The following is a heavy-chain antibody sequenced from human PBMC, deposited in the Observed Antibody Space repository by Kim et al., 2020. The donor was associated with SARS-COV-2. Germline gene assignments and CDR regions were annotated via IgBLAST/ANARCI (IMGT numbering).Heavy chain of an antibody. CDR2: ISYDGSNK. D-gene: IGHD5-18*01. J-gene: IGHJ4*02. CDR1: GFTFSSYA. V-gene: IGHV3-30*04. Sequence: GGSLRRSCAASGFTFSSYAMHWVRQAPGKGLEWVAVISYDGSNKYYADSVKGRFTISRDNSKNTLYLQMNSLRAEDTAVYYCARDDADTAMGYFYYWGQGTLVTVSS. CDR3: ARDDADTAMGYFYY.